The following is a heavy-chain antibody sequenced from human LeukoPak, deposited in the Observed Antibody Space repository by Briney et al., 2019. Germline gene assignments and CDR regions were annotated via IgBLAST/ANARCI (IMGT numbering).Heavy chain of an antibody. CDR1: GDSVSSKNAA. V-gene: IGHV6-1*01. J-gene: IGHJ4*02. D-gene: IGHD6-19*01. CDR3: ARGFSSGWLDY. Sequence: SQTLPLTCAISGDSVSSKNAAWNWIRQSPARGLECLGRTYYRTKWYNDNAESVKGRISIQPHKSTNQFSLQLNSVTPEHTAVYYCARGFSSGWLDYWGRGTLVTVSS. CDR2: TYYRTKWYN.